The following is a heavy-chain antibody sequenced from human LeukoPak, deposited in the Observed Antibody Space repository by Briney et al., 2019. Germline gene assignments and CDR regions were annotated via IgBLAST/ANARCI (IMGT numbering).Heavy chain of an antibody. V-gene: IGHV3-30-3*01. CDR2: ISYDGTTK. J-gene: IGHJ4*02. CDR3: ASPAVADGRRYFDY. Sequence: GGSLRLSCAASGFTFSSYAMHWVRQAPGKGLEWVAVISYDGTTKYYADSVKGRFTISRDNSKNTLYLQMNSLRAEDTAVYYCASPAVADGRRYFDYWGQGTLVTVSS. CDR1: GFTFSSYA. D-gene: IGHD6-19*01.